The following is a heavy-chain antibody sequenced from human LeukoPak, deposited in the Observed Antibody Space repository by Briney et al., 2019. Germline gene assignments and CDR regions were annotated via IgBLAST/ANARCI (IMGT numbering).Heavy chain of an antibody. CDR3: ARGDSSGWPNWFDP. Sequence: ASVKVSCKASGYTFTSYAMNWVRQAPGQGLEWMGWINTNTGNPTYAQGFTGRFVFSLDTSVSTAYLQISNLKAEDTAVYYCARGDSSGWPNWFDPWGQGTLVTVSS. V-gene: IGHV7-4-1*02. CDR2: INTNTGNP. CDR1: GYTFTSYA. D-gene: IGHD6-19*01. J-gene: IGHJ5*02.